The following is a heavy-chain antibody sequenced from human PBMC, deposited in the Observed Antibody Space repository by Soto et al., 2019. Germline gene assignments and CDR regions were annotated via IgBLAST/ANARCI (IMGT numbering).Heavy chain of an antibody. D-gene: IGHD3-10*01. Sequence: SETLSLTCTVSGGSISSYYWSWIRQPRGKGLEWIGYIYYSGSTNYNPSLKSRVTISVDTSKNQFSLKLSSVTAADTAVYYCARGRITMVRGVIIKYYYYGMDVWGQGTTVTVSS. V-gene: IGHV4-59*13. CDR1: GGSISSYY. CDR3: ARGRITMVRGVIIKYYYYGMDV. J-gene: IGHJ6*02. CDR2: IYYSGST.